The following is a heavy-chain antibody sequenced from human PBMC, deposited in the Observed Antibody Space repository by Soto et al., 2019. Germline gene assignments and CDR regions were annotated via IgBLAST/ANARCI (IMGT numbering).Heavy chain of an antibody. J-gene: IGHJ6*02. V-gene: IGHV4-59*01. CDR3: ARNTDYYDSSGYYDYYYYGMDV. D-gene: IGHD3-22*01. Sequence: QVQLQESGPGLVKPSETLSLTCTVSGGSISSYYWSWIRQPPGKGLEWIGYIYYSGSTNYNPSLKSRGTISVDTSKHQFSLKLSPVTAADTAVYYWARNTDYYDSSGYYDYYYYGMDVWGQGTTVTVSS. CDR2: IYYSGST. CDR1: GGSISSYY.